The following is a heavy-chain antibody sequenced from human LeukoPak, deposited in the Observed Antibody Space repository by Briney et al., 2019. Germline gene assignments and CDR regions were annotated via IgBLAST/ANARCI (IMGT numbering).Heavy chain of an antibody. CDR3: AKEILHYDFWSGSMQNDY. V-gene: IGHV3-30-3*01. Sequence: PGGSLRLSCAASGFTFSSYPMHWVRQTPGKGLEWVAILSSDGVNKRYADSVKGRFTISRDNSKNTLYLQMNSLRAEDTAVYYCAKEILHYDFWSGSMQNDYWGQGTLVTVSS. CDR2: LSSDGVNK. D-gene: IGHD3-3*01. CDR1: GFTFSSYP. J-gene: IGHJ4*02.